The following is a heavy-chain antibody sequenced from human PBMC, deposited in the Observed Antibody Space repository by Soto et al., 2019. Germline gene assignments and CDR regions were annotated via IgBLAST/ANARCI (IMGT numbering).Heavy chain of an antibody. J-gene: IGHJ4*02. CDR2: ISYDGSNK. Sequence: WGSLRLSCAASGFTFSSYAMHWVRQAPGKGLEWVAIISYDGSNKHYAGSVKGRFTISRDNSKNTLYLQVNSLRAEDTAVYYCARDPGRSNAVTTAFDYWGQGTLVTVSS. CDR3: ARDPGRSNAVTTAFDY. V-gene: IGHV3-30-3*01. CDR1: GFTFSSYA. D-gene: IGHD4-4*01.